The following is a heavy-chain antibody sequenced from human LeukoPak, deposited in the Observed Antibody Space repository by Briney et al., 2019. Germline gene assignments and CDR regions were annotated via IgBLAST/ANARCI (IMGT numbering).Heavy chain of an antibody. CDR1: GFTFSSYA. Sequence: GGSLTLSCAAAGFTFSSYAMGWVRQAPGKGLEWVSAISGSGGSTYYADSVKGRFTISRDNSKNTLYLQMNSLRAEDTAVYYCAKEVEEYYDFWSGPNWFDPWGQGTLVTVSS. D-gene: IGHD3-3*01. J-gene: IGHJ5*02. CDR3: AKEVEEYYDFWSGPNWFDP. V-gene: IGHV3-23*01. CDR2: ISGSGGST.